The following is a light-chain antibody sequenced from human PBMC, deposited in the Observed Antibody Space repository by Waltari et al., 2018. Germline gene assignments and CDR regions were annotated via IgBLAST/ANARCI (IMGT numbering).Light chain of an antibody. CDR1: QSVFTW. J-gene: IGKJ1*01. CDR2: KAF. V-gene: IGKV1-5*03. Sequence: DIQMTQSPSTLSASVGDRVTITCRASQSVFTWLAWYQQKPGKAPKLLISKAFCLGSGVPARLSGSRSGTEFILTISSLQPDDCATYYCQQYNLYSETFGQGTKVEIK. CDR3: QQYNLYSET.